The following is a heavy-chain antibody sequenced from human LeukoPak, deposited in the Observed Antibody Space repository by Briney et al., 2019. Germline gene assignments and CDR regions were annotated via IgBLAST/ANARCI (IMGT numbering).Heavy chain of an antibody. D-gene: IGHD4/OR15-4a*01. V-gene: IGHV4-59*01. CDR2: IYNSVRT. Sequence: SETLSLXCTVSGGSISSYYWRWLRQSPGKGLEWVGYIYNSVRTNYNPSLKSRVTISVDTSKNQFSLKLSSVTAADTAVYYCARGTSLTTFLFDFWGQGTLVTVSS. CDR1: GGSISSYY. CDR3: ARGTSLTTFLFDF. J-gene: IGHJ4*02.